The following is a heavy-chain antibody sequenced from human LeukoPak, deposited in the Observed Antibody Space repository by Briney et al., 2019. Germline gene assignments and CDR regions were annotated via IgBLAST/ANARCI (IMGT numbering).Heavy chain of an antibody. CDR3: ARGSNWNVFDV. D-gene: IGHD1-20*01. CDR2: IRYDGITK. Sequence: GGSLRLSCTASGFTFSNHGMHWVRQAPGKGLEWVAFIRYDGITKYYADSVKGRFTISRDNSKNTLYVQMNSLGADDTAVYYCARGSNWNVFDVWGQGTMVTVSS. V-gene: IGHV3-30*02. CDR1: GFTFSNHG. J-gene: IGHJ3*01.